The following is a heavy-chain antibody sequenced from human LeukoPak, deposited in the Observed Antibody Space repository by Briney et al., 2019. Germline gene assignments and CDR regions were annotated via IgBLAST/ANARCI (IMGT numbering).Heavy chain of an antibody. V-gene: IGHV3-20*04. J-gene: IGHJ4*02. CDR2: INWNGGST. D-gene: IGHD4-11*01. Sequence: GGSLRLSCAASGFTFDDYGMSWVRQAPGKGLEWVSGINWNGGSTGYADSVKGRFTISRDNAKNSLYLQMNSPRAEDTALYYCARRWGLDRNYAYYFDYWGQGTLVTVSS. CDR1: GFTFDDYG. CDR3: ARRWGLDRNYAYYFDY.